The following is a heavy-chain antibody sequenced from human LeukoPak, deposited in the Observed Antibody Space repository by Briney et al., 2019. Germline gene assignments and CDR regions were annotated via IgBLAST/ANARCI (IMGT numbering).Heavy chain of an antibody. J-gene: IGHJ4*02. CDR3: ARVEDGYSDY. CDR1: GYTLTELS. CDR2: FDPEDGET. Sequence: ASVKVSCKVSGYTLTELSMHWVRQAPGKGLEWMGGFDPEDGETIYAQKFQGRVTITADKSTSTAYMELSSLRSEDTAVYYCARVEDGYSDYWGQGTLVTVSS. V-gene: IGHV1-24*01. D-gene: IGHD2-15*01.